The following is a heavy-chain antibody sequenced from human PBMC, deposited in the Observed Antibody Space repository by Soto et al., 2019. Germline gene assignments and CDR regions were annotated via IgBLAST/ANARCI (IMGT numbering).Heavy chain of an antibody. J-gene: IGHJ4*02. Sequence: EGSLRLSCVASGFTFSDHYMTWIRQAPGKGLEWLSYISTSSSYTNYADSVKGRFTISRDNAMNSLYLQMNSLRAEDTAVYYCARLRLTGYFDYWGQGTLVTVSS. V-gene: IGHV3-11*03. CDR1: GFTFSDHY. CDR3: ARLRLTGYFDY. CDR2: ISTSSSYT.